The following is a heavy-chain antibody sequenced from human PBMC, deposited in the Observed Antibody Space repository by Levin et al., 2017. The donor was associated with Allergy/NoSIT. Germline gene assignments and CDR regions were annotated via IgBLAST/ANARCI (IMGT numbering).Heavy chain of an antibody. CDR2: IYTSGST. CDR3: SRDPTPTYYDFWSGYYGYYYYGMDV. D-gene: IGHD3-3*01. Sequence: SPTLSLPCTVSGGSIRSYYWSWIRQPAGKGLEWIGRIYTSGSTNYNPSLKSRVTMSVDTSKNQFSLKLSSVTAADTAVYYCSRDPTPTYYDFWSGYYGYYYYGMDVWGQGTTVTVSS. V-gene: IGHV4-4*07. CDR1: GGSIRSYY. J-gene: IGHJ6*02.